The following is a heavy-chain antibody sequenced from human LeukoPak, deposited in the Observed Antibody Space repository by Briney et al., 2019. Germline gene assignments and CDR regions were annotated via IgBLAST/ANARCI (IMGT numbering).Heavy chain of an antibody. CDR3: ARESRGYDILTGKYHRGYYSYYMDV. V-gene: IGHV3-7*01. CDR2: IKQDGSDK. Sequence: QAGGSLRLSCAASGFTFSNYWMSWVRQAPGKGLEWVANIKQDGSDKYYVDSVKGRFTISRDNAKNSMYLQMNSLRAEDTAVYYCARESRGYDILTGKYHRGYYSYYMDVWGKGTTVTVPS. D-gene: IGHD3-9*01. J-gene: IGHJ6*03. CDR1: GFTFSNYW.